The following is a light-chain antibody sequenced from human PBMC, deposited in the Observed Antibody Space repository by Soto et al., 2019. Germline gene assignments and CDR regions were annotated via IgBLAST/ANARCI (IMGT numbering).Light chain of an antibody. V-gene: IGKV3D-15*01. CDR3: QQYNNWPLT. CDR2: GAS. J-gene: IGKJ4*01. Sequence: EIVMTQSPATVSVSPGERATLYCRASQSLRGNLAWYQQKPGQAPRLLLYGASTRATGIPDRFVGSDSGTEFSLSITRLQSEDFAVYYGQQYNNWPLTFSGGNKVEIK. CDR1: QSLRGN.